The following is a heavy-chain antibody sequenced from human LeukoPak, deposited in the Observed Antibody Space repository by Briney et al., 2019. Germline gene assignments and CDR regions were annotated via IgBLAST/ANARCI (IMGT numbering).Heavy chain of an antibody. D-gene: IGHD2-15*01. V-gene: IGHV4-59*01. J-gene: IGHJ5*02. Sequence: SETLSLTCTVSGGSISSYYWSWLRQPPGKGLEWIGYIYYSGSTNYNPSLKSRVTISVDTSKNQFSLKLSSVTAADTAVYYCARGAPRYCSGGSCARSFDPWGQGTLVTVSS. CDR2: IYYSGST. CDR1: GGSISSYY. CDR3: ARGAPRYCSGGSCARSFDP.